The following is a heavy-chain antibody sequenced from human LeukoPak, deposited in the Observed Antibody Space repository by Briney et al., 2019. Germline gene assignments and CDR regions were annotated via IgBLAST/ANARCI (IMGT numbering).Heavy chain of an antibody. J-gene: IGHJ5*02. CDR1: GGSISGYY. CDR2: IYYSGST. D-gene: IGHD3-3*01. V-gene: IGHV4-59*08. Sequence: SGTLSLTCTVSGGSISGYYWSWIRQPPGKGLEWIGYIYYSGSTNYNPSLKSRVTILVDTSKNQFSLKLRSVTAAETAVYYCARHKAPFFGNYTDWFDPWGQGTPVTVSS. CDR3: ARHKAPFFGNYTDWFDP.